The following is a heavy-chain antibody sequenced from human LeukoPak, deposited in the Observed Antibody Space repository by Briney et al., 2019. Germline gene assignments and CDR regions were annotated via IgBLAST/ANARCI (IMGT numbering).Heavy chain of an antibody. CDR3: ARGDRVGNDDARFDY. CDR2: ISSSGSTI. CDR1: GFTFSDYY. Sequence: KPGGSLRLSCAASGFTFSDYYMSWIRQAPGKGLEWVSYISSSGSTICYADSVKGRFTISRDNAKNSLYLQMNSLRAEDTAVYYCARGDRVGNDDARFDYWGQGTLVTVSS. D-gene: IGHD1-1*01. J-gene: IGHJ4*02. V-gene: IGHV3-11*01.